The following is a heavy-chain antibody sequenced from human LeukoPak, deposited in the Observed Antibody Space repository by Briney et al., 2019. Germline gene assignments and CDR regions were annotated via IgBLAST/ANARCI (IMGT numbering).Heavy chain of an antibody. Sequence: TSETLSLTCTVSGGSISSYYWSWIRQPPGKGLEWIGEINHSGSTNYNPSLKSRVTISVDTSKNQFSLKLSSVTAADTAVYYCARRRVVLRYFDWLRRGTYYFDYWGQGTLVTVSS. J-gene: IGHJ4*02. CDR1: GGSISSYY. CDR3: ARRRVVLRYFDWLRRGTYYFDY. CDR2: INHSGST. V-gene: IGHV4-34*01. D-gene: IGHD3-9*01.